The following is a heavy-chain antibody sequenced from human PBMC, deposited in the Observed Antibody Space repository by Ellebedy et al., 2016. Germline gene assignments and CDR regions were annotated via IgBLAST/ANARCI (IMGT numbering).Heavy chain of an antibody. CDR2: IYYSGST. Sequence: GSLRLSCTVSGGSISSYYWSWIRQPPGKGLEWIGYIYYSGSTNYNPSLKSRVTISVDTSKNQFSLKLSSVTAADTAVYYCARHRCSSTSCYLVDYWGQGTLVTVSS. J-gene: IGHJ4*02. CDR3: ARHRCSSTSCYLVDY. D-gene: IGHD2-2*01. V-gene: IGHV4-59*08. CDR1: GGSISSYY.